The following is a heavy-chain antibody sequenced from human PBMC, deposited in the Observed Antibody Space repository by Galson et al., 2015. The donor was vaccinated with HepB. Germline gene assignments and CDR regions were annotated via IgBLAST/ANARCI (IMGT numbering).Heavy chain of an antibody. J-gene: IGHJ4*02. CDR2: INHSGST. CDR3: ARYTSGWASFDY. D-gene: IGHD6-19*01. V-gene: IGHV4-34*01. Sequence: LEWIGEINHSGSTNYNPSLESRVTISVDTSKNQFSLKLKSVTAADTAVYYCARYTSGWASFDYWGQGRLVTVSS.